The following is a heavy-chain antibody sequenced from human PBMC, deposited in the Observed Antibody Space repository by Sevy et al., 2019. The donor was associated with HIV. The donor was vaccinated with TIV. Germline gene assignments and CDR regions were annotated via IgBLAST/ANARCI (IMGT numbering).Heavy chain of an antibody. V-gene: IGHV1-69*13. Sequence: ASVKVSCKASGGTFSSYAISWVRQAPGQGLEWMGGIIPIFGTANYAQKFQGRVTITADESTSTAYMELSSLRSEDTAMYYCARGRPYYDILTGSHYFDYWGQGTLVTVSS. CDR2: IIPIFGTA. J-gene: IGHJ4*02. CDR3: ARGRPYYDILTGSHYFDY. D-gene: IGHD3-9*01. CDR1: GGTFSSYA.